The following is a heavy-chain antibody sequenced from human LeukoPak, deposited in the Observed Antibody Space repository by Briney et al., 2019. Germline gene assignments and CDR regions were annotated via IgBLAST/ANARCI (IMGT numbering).Heavy chain of an antibody. D-gene: IGHD2-2*01. V-gene: IGHV1-8*01. J-gene: IGHJ3*02. CDR3: ASPPPVGYCSSTSCSTGNAFDI. CDR1: GYTFTSYD. Sequence: ASVKVSCKASGYTFTSYDINWVRQATGQGLEWMGWMNPNSGNTGYAQKFQGRVTMTRNTSISTAYMELSSLRSEDTAVYYCASPPPVGYCSSTSCSTGNAFDIWGQGTMVTVSS. CDR2: MNPNSGNT.